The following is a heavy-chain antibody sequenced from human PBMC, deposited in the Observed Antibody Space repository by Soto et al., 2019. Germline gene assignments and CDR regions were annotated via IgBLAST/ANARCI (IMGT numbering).Heavy chain of an antibody. V-gene: IGHV4-4*02. CDR1: GGSIGSSNW. J-gene: IGHJ4*02. CDR2: IYHSGST. CDR3: ARGVGSYGYDYYDSSGYYYDY. D-gene: IGHD3-22*01. Sequence: SETLSLTCAVSGGSIGSSNWWSWVRQPPGKGLEWIGEIYHSGSTNYNPSLKSRVTISVDKSKNQFSLKLSSVTAADTAVYYCARGVGSYGYDYYDSSGYYYDYWGQGTLVTVSS.